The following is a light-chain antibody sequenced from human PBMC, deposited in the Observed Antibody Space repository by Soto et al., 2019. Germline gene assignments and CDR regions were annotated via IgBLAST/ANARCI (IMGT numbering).Light chain of an antibody. J-gene: IGLJ1*01. V-gene: IGLV1-44*01. CDR2: SND. Sequence: QSVLTQPTSASGTPGQRVTISCSGSSFNIGTYNVNWYQQLPGTAPKLLVYSNDQRPSGVPDRFSGSKSGTSASLAISGLQSEDEADYYGAAWDDSLNSYVFGIGTKVTVL. CDR3: AAWDDSLNSYV. CDR1: SFNIGTYN.